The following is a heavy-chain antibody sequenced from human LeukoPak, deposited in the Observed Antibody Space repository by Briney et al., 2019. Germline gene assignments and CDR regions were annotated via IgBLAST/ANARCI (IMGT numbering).Heavy chain of an antibody. V-gene: IGHV4-31*03. CDR1: GGSISSGGYY. CDR3: ARGRITIFGVVNFDY. Sequence: SQTLSLTCTVSGGSISSGGYYWSWIRQHPGKGLEWNGYIYYSGSTYYNPSLKSRVTISVDTSKNQFSLKLSSVTAADTAVYYCARGRITIFGVVNFDYWGQGTLVTVSS. D-gene: IGHD3-3*01. CDR2: IYYSGST. J-gene: IGHJ4*02.